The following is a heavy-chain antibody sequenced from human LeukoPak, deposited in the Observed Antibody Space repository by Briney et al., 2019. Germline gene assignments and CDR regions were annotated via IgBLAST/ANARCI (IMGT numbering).Heavy chain of an antibody. CDR3: ARGSPASLYYYDSSGPLFDY. CDR1: GGSISSYY. V-gene: IGHV4-59*01. Sequence: KPSETLSLTCTVSGGSISSYYWSWIRQPPGKGLEWIGYIYYSGSTNYNPPLKSRVTISVDTSKNQFSLKLSSVTAADTAVYYCARGSPASLYYYDSSGPLFDYWGQGTLVTVSS. CDR2: IYYSGST. J-gene: IGHJ4*02. D-gene: IGHD3-22*01.